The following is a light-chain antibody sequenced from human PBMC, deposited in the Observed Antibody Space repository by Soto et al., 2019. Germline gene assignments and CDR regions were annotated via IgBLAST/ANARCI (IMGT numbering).Light chain of an antibody. CDR3: SSYTCNSLV. Sequence: QSALTQPASVSGSPGQSITISCTGTSSDIGRYDYVSWYQQYPGKAPKLIIYEINNRPSGVSSRFSGSKSGNTASLTISGLQAEDEADYCCSSYTCNSLVFGGRTKLTVL. CDR2: EIN. CDR1: SSDIGRYDY. V-gene: IGLV2-14*01. J-gene: IGLJ2*01.